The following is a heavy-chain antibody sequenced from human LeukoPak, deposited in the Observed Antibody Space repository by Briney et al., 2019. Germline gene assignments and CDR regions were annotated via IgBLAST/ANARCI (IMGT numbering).Heavy chain of an antibody. Sequence: PGGSLRLSCAASGFTFSGSAMHWVRQASGKGLEWVGRIRSKANSYATAYAASVKGRLNISRDDSKNTAYLQMNSLKTEDTAVYYCTSTPSGYSYGYHVYWGQGTLVTVSS. CDR1: GFTFSGSA. J-gene: IGHJ4*02. D-gene: IGHD5-18*01. V-gene: IGHV3-73*01. CDR2: IRSKANSYAT. CDR3: TSTPSGYSYGYHVY.